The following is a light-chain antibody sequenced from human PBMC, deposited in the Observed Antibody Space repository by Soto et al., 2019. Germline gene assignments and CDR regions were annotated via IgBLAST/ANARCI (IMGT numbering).Light chain of an antibody. CDR2: GAS. J-gene: IGKJ4*01. CDR1: QSVSSN. CDR3: QQYDNWPLT. Sequence: EMVMTPSPATLSVSPGERATLSCRASQSVSSNLAWYQQKPGQAPRLLIYGASTRATGFPDRFSGSGSGTEFTLTISSLQSEDFAAYFCQQYDNWPLTFGGGTKVDIK. V-gene: IGKV3-15*01.